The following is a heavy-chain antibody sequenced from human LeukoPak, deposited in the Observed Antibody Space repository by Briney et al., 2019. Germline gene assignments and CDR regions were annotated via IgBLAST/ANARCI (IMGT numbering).Heavy chain of an antibody. V-gene: IGHV4-4*07. CDR3: ARGIGSWYYFDY. CDR2: IYTSGST. CDR1: GGSINSTY. D-gene: IGHD6-13*01. J-gene: IGHJ4*02. Sequence: SETLSLTCTVSGGSINSTYWSGIRQPAGKGLEWIGRIYTSGSTNYNPSLKSRVTMSVDTSKNQFSLKLSSVTAADTAVYYCARGIGSWYYFDYWGQGTLVTVSS.